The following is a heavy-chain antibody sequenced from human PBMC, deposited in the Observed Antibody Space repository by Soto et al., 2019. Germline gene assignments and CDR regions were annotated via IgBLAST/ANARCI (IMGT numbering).Heavy chain of an antibody. V-gene: IGHV3-30*03. D-gene: IGHD6-13*01. CDR1: GFTFSTYG. Sequence: QVQLVESGGGVVQPGRSLRLSCAASGFTFSTYGMHWVRQAPGKGLEWVALISSDGTKEYYADSVKGRFTISRDNSKNTLYLQMNSLRIEDTAVYYCARGSSGYISSWYYFDYWGRGTLVTVSS. CDR2: ISSDGTKE. J-gene: IGHJ4*02. CDR3: ARGSSGYISSWYYFDY.